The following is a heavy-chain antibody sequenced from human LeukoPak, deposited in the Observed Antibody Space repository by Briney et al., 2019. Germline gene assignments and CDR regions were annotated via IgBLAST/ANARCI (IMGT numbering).Heavy chain of an antibody. CDR3: ARSTGYSSGWHRADY. CDR1: GGSISSGGYY. J-gene: IGHJ4*02. Sequence: SETLSLTCTVSGGSISSGGYYWSWLRQHPGKGLEWIVYIYYSGSTYHNPSLKSRVTISVDTSKNQFSLKLSSVTAADTAVYYCARSTGYSSGWHRADYWGQGTLVTVSS. D-gene: IGHD6-19*01. CDR2: IYYSGST. V-gene: IGHV4-31*03.